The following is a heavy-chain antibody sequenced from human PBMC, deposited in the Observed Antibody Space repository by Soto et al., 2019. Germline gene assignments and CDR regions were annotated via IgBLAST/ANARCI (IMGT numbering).Heavy chain of an antibody. V-gene: IGHV3-21*01. D-gene: IGHD2-2*01. Sequence: EVQLVESGGGLVKPGGSLRLSCAASGFSFSSDSMNWVRQAPGKGLEWVSSISSSSSYIYYADSVKGRFTISRDNAKNSLCVQINSLRAKDTAVYYCARDYCSSTSCYYPWGQGALVTVSS. J-gene: IGHJ5*02. CDR3: ARDYCSSTSCYYP. CDR2: ISSSSSYI. CDR1: GFSFSSDS.